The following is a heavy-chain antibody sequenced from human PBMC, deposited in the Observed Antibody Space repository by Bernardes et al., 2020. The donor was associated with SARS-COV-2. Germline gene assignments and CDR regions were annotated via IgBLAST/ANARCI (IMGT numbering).Heavy chain of an antibody. Sequence: GGSLRLSCAASGFTFSSYAMSWVRKAPGKGLEWVSTISRSGGSTYYADSVKGRFTISRDNSKNTLYLQMNSLRAEDTAVYYCAKVTPLGKAFDIWGQGTMVTVSS. D-gene: IGHD6-13*01. CDR2: ISRSGGST. CDR3: AKVTPLGKAFDI. CDR1: GFTFSSYA. V-gene: IGHV3-23*01. J-gene: IGHJ3*02.